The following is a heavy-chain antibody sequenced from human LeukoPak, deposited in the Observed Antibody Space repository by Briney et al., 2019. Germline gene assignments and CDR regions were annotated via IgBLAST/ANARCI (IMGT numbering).Heavy chain of an antibody. J-gene: IGHJ4*02. CDR3: ATGQQLGY. CDR1: GLTFSSNW. V-gene: IGHV3-7*01. Sequence: GGSLRVSCVASGLTFSSNWMSCVRQAPGRGLEWVANIKQDGSDKYYVDSVKGRFTISRDNAKKSLYLQMNSLRAEDTAVYYCATGQQLGYWGQGTLVTVSS. D-gene: IGHD6-13*01. CDR2: IKQDGSDK.